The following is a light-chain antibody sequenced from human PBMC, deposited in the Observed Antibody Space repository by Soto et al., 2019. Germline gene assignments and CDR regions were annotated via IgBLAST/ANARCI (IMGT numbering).Light chain of an antibody. CDR3: QHHGSTPPDT. V-gene: IGKV3-20*01. J-gene: IGKJ2*01. Sequence: EIVVTQSPGTLSLSLGERATLSCRASQSVGSSYLAWYQQKAGQAPRLLIYGTSKRASGIPDRFSGSGSGTEFSLTISRVEPEDFAVYSCQHHGSTPPDTFGQGTKVEIK. CDR1: QSVGSSY. CDR2: GTS.